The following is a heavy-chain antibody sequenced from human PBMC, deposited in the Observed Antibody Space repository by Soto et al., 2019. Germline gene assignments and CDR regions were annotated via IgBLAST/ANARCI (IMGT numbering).Heavy chain of an antibody. CDR1: VESISSRSYY. CDR3: ARQRTTVVTQAYFDH. V-gene: IGHV4-39*01. J-gene: IGHJ4*02. CDR2: TYYSGRT. D-gene: IGHD2-21*02. Sequence: PSETLSLTCAVSVESISSRSYYWGWIRQPPGKGLEWIGSTYYSGRTYYNPSFKSRVTISIDTSKNQFSLKLSSVTATDTAVYYCARQRTTVVTQAYFDHWGQGALVTVSS.